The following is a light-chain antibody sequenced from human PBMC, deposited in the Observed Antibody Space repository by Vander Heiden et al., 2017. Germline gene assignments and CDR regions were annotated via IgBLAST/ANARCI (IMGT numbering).Light chain of an antibody. CDR2: GAS. Sequence: EIVLTQSPGTLSLSPGKRATLSCRASQSVSSTYLAWYQQKPGQAPRLLIYGASNRATGIPDRFSGGGSGTDFTLTISRLEPEDFAVYSCQHYGSSPPITFGQGTRLEIK. V-gene: IGKV3-20*01. CDR1: QSVSSTY. J-gene: IGKJ5*01. CDR3: QHYGSSPPIT.